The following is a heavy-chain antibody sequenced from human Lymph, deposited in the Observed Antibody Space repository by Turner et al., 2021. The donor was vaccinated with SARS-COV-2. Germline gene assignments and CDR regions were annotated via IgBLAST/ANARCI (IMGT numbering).Heavy chain of an antibody. Sequence: VQLVQSGAEVKEPGASVQLSCKVSGYTLTERSMHCVTQTPGTGLEWMVGFDPEDAETIYAQKFQGRVTMTEDTSTDTADMELSSLRSYDTAVYYCATAAAVADDFHYYYDIDVWGQGTTVTVSS. D-gene: IGHD6-19*01. J-gene: IGHJ6*02. CDR3: ATAAAVADDFHYYYDIDV. CDR1: GYTLTERS. V-gene: IGHV1-24*01. CDR2: FDPEDAET.